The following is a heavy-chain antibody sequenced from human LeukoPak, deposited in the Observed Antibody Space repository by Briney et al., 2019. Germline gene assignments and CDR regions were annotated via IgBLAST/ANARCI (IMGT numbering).Heavy chain of an antibody. J-gene: IGHJ6*02. V-gene: IGHV1-69*04. Sequence: ASVKVSCKASGGTFSSYAISWVRQAPGQGLEWMGRIIPLLGIANYAQKFQGRVTITADKSTSTAYMELSSLRSEDTAVYYCARDRGIPQQGDFWSGSKYYYYYGMDVWGQGTTVTVSS. CDR2: IIPLLGIA. CDR1: GGTFSSYA. CDR3: ARDRGIPQQGDFWSGSKYYYYYGMDV. D-gene: IGHD3-3*01.